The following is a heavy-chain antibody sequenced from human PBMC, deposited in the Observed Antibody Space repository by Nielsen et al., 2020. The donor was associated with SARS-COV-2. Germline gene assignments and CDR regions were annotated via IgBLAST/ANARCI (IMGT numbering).Heavy chain of an antibody. V-gene: IGHV3-23*01. CDR3: AKDDVVRGDAYDI. J-gene: IGHJ3*02. CDR2: TSASGAST. Sequence: GESLKISCAASGFTFNIYAIAWVRRAPGRGLEWVSGTSASGASTYYADSVKGRFSISRDNSRNTLYLQMYSLRVEDTAIYFCAKDDVVRGDAYDIWGQGTVVTVSS. CDR1: GFTFNIYA. D-gene: IGHD3-10*01.